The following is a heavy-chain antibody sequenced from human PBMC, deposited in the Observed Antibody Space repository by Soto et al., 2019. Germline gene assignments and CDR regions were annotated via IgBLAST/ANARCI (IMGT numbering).Heavy chain of an antibody. V-gene: IGHV3-33*01. J-gene: IGHJ4*02. CDR1: GFTFSSYG. CDR3: ARDFRAGSHSQDLDY. D-gene: IGHD1-26*01. Sequence: QVQLVESGGGVVQPGRSLRLSCAASGFTFSSYGMHWVRQAPGTGLEWVAVIWYDGSNKYYADSVKGRFTISRDNSENTLYLQMNSLRAEDTAVYYCARDFRAGSHSQDLDYWGQGTLVTVSS. CDR2: IWYDGSNK.